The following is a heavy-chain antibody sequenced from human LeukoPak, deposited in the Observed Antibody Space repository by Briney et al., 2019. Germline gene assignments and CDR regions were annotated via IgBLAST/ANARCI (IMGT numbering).Heavy chain of an antibody. D-gene: IGHD7-27*01. Sequence: SETLSLTCTVSVGSISSYYWSWIRQPPGKGLEWIGYIYYSGSTNYNPSLKSRVTISVDTSKNQFSLKLSSVTAADTAVYYCARHLWDYTYYYMDVWGKGTTVTVSS. CDR3: ARHLWDYTYYYMDV. CDR2: IYYSGST. J-gene: IGHJ6*03. CDR1: VGSISSYY. V-gene: IGHV4-59*08.